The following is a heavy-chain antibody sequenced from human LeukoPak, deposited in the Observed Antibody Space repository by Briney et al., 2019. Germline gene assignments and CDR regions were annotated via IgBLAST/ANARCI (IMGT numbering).Heavy chain of an antibody. J-gene: IGHJ3*02. CDR1: GITFNNAW. CDR3: TRDCSGGSCWGDAFDI. Sequence: PGGSLRLSCAATGITFNNAWMTWVRQAPGKGLEWVWFIRSKAYGGTTEYAASVKSRFSISRDDSKSIAYLQMNSLRTEDTAVFYCTRDCSGGSCWGDAFDIWGQGTMVTVSS. CDR2: IRSKAYGGTT. D-gene: IGHD2-15*01. V-gene: IGHV3-49*04.